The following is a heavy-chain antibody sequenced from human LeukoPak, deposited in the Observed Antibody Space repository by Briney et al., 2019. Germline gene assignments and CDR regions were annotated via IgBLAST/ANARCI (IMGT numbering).Heavy chain of an antibody. V-gene: IGHV3-23*01. CDR2: IFGDGRT. D-gene: IGHD6-19*01. J-gene: IGHJ2*01. CDR1: GFTFGNYW. Sequence: PGGSLRLSCTTSGFTFGNYWMSWVRQAPGMGLEWISVIFGDGRTHYADSMKGRFTISRDNSKNTLYLQVNSLRAEDTALYYCAKVSTIIEAGLRYFDLWGRGTLVTVSS. CDR3: AKVSTIIEAGLRYFDL.